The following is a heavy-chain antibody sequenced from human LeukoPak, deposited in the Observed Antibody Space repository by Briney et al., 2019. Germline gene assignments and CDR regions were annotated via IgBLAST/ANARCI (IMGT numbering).Heavy chain of an antibody. CDR2: IIPIFGTA. Sequence: ASVKVSCKASGGTFISYAISWVRQAPGQGLEWMGGIIPIFGTANYAQKFQGRVTITADESTSTAYMELSSLRSEDTAVYYCARESDYYDSSGPFQHWGQGTLVTVSS. J-gene: IGHJ1*01. V-gene: IGHV1-69*13. CDR3: ARESDYYDSSGPFQH. CDR1: GGTFISYA. D-gene: IGHD3-22*01.